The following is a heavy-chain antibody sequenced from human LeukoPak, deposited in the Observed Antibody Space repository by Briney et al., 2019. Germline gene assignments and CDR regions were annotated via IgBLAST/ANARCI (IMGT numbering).Heavy chain of an antibody. V-gene: IGHV1-2*06. Sequence: SVKVSCKASGYTITGDYMHWVRQAPGQGLEWMGRINPNSGGTNYAQKFQGRVTMTRDTSINTAYMDLSRLRSDDTAVYYCARGRNSVYYFNVVAPYYFDYWGQGTLVTVSS. CDR1: GYTITGDY. CDR3: ARGRNSVYYFNVVAPYYFDY. J-gene: IGHJ4*02. CDR2: INPNSGGT. D-gene: IGHD3-22*01.